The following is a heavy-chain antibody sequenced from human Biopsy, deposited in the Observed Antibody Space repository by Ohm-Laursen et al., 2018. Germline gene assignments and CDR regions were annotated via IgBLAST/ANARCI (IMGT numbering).Heavy chain of an antibody. J-gene: IGHJ4*02. CDR2: IYVSGST. CDR1: GTSIITYS. CDR3: ARDSPSYADYPLDS. Sequence: PSETLSLTCSVSGTSIITYSWSWIRQPAGKGLEWIGRIYVSGSTNYNPSLKSRVTMSLDTSESRFSLELASVTAADTAVYYCARDSPSYADYPLDSWGPGILVTVS. V-gene: IGHV4-4*07. D-gene: IGHD4-17*01.